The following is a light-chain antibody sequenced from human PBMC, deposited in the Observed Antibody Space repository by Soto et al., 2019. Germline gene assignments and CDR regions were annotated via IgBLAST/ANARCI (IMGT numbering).Light chain of an antibody. CDR2: DVS. CDR1: SSDVGGYNY. Sequence: QSALTQPASVSGSPGQSITISCTGTSSDVGGYNYVSWYQQHPDKAPKLLIYDVSNRPSGVSNRFSGSKSGNTASLTISGLQAEDEADYYCSSYICSSILFYVFGTGTKVTVL. J-gene: IGLJ1*01. V-gene: IGLV2-14*01. CDR3: SSYICSSILFYV.